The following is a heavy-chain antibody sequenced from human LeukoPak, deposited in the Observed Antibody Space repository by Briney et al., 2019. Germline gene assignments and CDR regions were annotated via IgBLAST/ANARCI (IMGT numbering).Heavy chain of an antibody. V-gene: IGHV3-48*03. CDR1: GFTFSYYE. J-gene: IGHJ4*02. D-gene: IGHD2-2*01. Sequence: PGGSLRLSCAASGFTFSYYEMSWVRQAPGKGLEWVSYISSSGGTIYYADSVKGRFTISRDNAKNSLYPQMNSLRAEDTAVYYCARYQSETSLDYWDQGTLVTVSS. CDR3: ARYQSETSLDY. CDR2: ISSSGGTI.